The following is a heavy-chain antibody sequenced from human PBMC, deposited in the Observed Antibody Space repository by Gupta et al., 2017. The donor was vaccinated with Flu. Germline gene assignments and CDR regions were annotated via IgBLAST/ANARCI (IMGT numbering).Heavy chain of an antibody. CDR3: ARGVGDSYGHKYDH. V-gene: IGHV4-4*08. D-gene: IGHD5-18*01. Sequence: VQLQESGPRLVRPSGTLSLNCTVSGDSITSDYWSWIRQPPGQGLEWIGYIFTSGTIRFNPPRGGRAAISVDTSKKQFSLKLYSGTDADTAVYYCARGVGDSYGHKYDHWGQGTLVTVSS. CDR1: GDSITSDY. J-gene: IGHJ4*02. CDR2: IFTSGTI.